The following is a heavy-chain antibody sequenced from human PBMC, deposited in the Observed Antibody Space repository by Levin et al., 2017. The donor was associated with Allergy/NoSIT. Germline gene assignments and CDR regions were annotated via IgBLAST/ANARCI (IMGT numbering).Heavy chain of an antibody. CDR1: GFTFDTYW. CDR3: AREWWGPEY. D-gene: IGHD2-21*02. CDR2: IKQDGSEK. J-gene: IGHJ4*02. V-gene: IGHV3-7*04. Sequence: GGSLRLSCAASGFTFDTYWMTWVRQAPGKGLEWVANIKQDGSEKNYVDSVKGRFTISRDNARNSLYLQMNSLRAEDTAVYYCAREWWGPEYWGQGTLVTVSS.